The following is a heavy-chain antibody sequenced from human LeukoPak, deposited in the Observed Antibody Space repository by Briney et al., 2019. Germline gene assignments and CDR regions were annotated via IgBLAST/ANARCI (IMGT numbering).Heavy chain of an antibody. CDR3: TTDGSDFWSGYYMFDY. V-gene: IGHV3-15*01. CDR1: GFTFSNAW. J-gene: IGHJ4*02. Sequence: PGGSLRPSCAASGFTFSNAWMSWVRQAPGKGLEWVGRIKSKTDGGTTDYAAPVKGRFTISRDDSKNTLYLQMNSLKTEDTAVYYCTTDGSDFWSGYYMFDYWGQGTLVTVSS. D-gene: IGHD3-3*01. CDR2: IKSKTDGGTT.